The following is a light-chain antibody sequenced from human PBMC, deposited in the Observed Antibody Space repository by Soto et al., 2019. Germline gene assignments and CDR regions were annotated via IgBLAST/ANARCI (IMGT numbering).Light chain of an antibody. CDR2: EVS. CDR3: SSYTSSATRV. J-gene: IGLJ2*01. V-gene: IGLV2-14*01. Sequence: QSALTQPASVSGSPGQSITISCTGTSSDVGGFNYVSWYQQHPGKDPKVMIYEVSNRPSGVSNRFSGSKSGNTASLTISGLQAEDEADYYCSSYTSSATRVFGGGTKVTVL. CDR1: SSDVGGFNY.